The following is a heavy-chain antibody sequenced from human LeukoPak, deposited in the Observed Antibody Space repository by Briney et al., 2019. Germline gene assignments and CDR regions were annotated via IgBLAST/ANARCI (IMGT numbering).Heavy chain of an antibody. CDR1: GASFSYDY. D-gene: IGHD7-27*01. CDR2: INHSGTI. Sequence: SETLSLTCAVYGASFSYDYWSWIRQAPGKGLEWIGEINHSGTITYNPSLKSRVTISAEKSKSQFSLRLTSVTAADTAVYYCAKGVWAPRFDSWGQETLVTVP. J-gene: IGHJ5*01. CDR3: AKGVWAPRFDS. V-gene: IGHV4-34*01.